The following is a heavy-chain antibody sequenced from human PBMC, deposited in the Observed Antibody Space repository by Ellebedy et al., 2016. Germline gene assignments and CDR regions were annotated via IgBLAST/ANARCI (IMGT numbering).Heavy chain of an antibody. CDR1: GGSVSINSGG. Sequence: SQTLSLTCAISGGSVSINSGGWNWIRQSPERGLEWLGRTYYGSKWSYDYAVSVKSRVAINPDTSKNQFSLQLNSVTPEDTAVYYCARGWLRGSFDIWGQGTTVIVSS. D-gene: IGHD6-19*01. V-gene: IGHV6-1*01. CDR3: ARGWLRGSFDI. CDR2: TYYGSKWSY. J-gene: IGHJ3*02.